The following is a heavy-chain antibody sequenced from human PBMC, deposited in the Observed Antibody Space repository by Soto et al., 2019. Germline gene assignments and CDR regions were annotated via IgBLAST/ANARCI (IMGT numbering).Heavy chain of an antibody. CDR2: SNHSGST. CDR1: TGSFKSCY. CDR3: ARATREGWFCDL. J-gene: IGHJ2*01. Sequence: QAQLQQWGAGLLKPSETLSLTCAVYTGSFKSCYWTWIRQPPGKGLEWIGESNHSGSTNYNPSLKSRVAMSVDTSKNQFSLKLRSVTAADTAVYSCARATREGWFCDLWGRGTLVTVSS. V-gene: IGHV4-34*01.